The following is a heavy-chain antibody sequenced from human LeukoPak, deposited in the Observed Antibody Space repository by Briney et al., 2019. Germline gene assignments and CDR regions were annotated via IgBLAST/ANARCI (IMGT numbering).Heavy chain of an antibody. Sequence: TSETLSLTCTVSGGPISSSSYYWGWIRQPPGKGLEWNGSIYYSGSTFYNPSLKSRVTMSVDTSKNQYSLKLSSVTAADTAVYYCARQFWSGYYPYFDYWGQGTLVTVSS. CDR1: GGPISSSSYY. CDR3: ARQFWSGYYPYFDY. CDR2: IYYSGST. D-gene: IGHD3-3*01. J-gene: IGHJ4*02. V-gene: IGHV4-39*01.